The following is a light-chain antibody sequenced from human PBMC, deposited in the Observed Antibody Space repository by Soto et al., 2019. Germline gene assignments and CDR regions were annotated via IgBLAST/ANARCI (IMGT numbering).Light chain of an antibody. V-gene: IGLV1-44*01. J-gene: IGLJ1*01. CDR1: SSNIGRNA. CDR2: STN. Sequence: QAVLTQPPSASGTPGQSVTISCSGSSSNIGRNAVNWYQQFPGTAPTLLIYSTNERPSGVPDRFSGSKSGTSASLAISGLQSEDEADYHCAAWDGSLNGYVFGSGTKVTVL. CDR3: AAWDGSLNGYV.